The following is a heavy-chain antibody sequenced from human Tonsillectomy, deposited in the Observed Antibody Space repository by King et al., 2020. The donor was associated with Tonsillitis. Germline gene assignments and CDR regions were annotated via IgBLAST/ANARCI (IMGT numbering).Heavy chain of an antibody. Sequence: VQLVESGAEVKKPGSSVKVSCKASGGTFSSYAISWVRQAPGQGLEWMGGIIPIFGTANYAQKFQGRVTITADESTSTAYMELSSLRSEDTAVYYCASLGLWEWYCSGGSCYNSLDYWGQGTLVTVSS. V-gene: IGHV1-69*01. CDR3: ASLGLWEWYCSGGSCYNSLDY. CDR2: IIPIFGTA. D-gene: IGHD2-15*01. CDR1: GGTFSSYA. J-gene: IGHJ4*02.